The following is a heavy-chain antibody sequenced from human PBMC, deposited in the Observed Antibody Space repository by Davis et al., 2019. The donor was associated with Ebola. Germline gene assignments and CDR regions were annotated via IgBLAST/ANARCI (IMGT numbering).Heavy chain of an antibody. V-gene: IGHV3-21*01. CDR1: GFTFTSFS. CDR2: ISTSSSYI. J-gene: IGHJ4*02. D-gene: IGHD3-16*02. CDR3: ARERLGELSLSPTAPYYFDS. Sequence: ESLKTSCAASGFTFTSFSTNWVRQAPGKGLEWVSSISTSSSYIYYADSVKGRFTLSRDNAKNSLYPQMTGLRAEDTAIYYCARERLGELSLSPTAPYYFDSWGQGTLVTVS.